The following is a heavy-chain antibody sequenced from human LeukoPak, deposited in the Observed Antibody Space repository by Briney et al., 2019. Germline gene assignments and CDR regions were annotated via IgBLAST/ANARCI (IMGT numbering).Heavy chain of an antibody. Sequence: SETLSLTCTVSGASSSDYYWSWIRQPPGKGLEWIAYVYDSGSTNYNFSLKSRVTISVDTSKKQFSLKLSSVTAADTAMYYCARGSGSYHSRLDSWGQGTLVTVSS. V-gene: IGHV4-59*08. CDR1: GASSSDYY. D-gene: IGHD1-26*01. CDR3: ARGSGSYHSRLDS. CDR2: VYDSGST. J-gene: IGHJ4*02.